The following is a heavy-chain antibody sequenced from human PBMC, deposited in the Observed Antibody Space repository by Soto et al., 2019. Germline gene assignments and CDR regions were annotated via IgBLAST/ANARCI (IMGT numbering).Heavy chain of an antibody. V-gene: IGHV4-4*02. Sequence: QVRLQESGAALVKPSGTLSLTCAVSGGSISDSNWWTLVRQPPGEGMDWIGEIYPPGSTNYNPSLRSLVTMSLVKSKTHVSLDLTSVTAADTAAYYCARSPIGGTSESDWCDPCGQGALATVSS. CDR1: GGSISDSNW. D-gene: IGHD3-16*01. J-gene: IGHJ5*02. CDR2: IYPPGST. CDR3: ARSPIGGTSESDWCDP.